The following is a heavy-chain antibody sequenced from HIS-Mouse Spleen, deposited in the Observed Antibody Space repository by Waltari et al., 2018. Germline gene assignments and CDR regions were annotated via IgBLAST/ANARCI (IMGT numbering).Heavy chain of an antibody. D-gene: IGHD1-26*01. CDR1: GGSISSSSYY. Sequence: QLQLQESGPGLVTPSEPLSLTCTVSGGSISSSSYYWGWIRQPPGKGLEWIGSIYYSGSTYYNPSLKSRVTISVDTSKNQFSLKLSSVTAADTAVYYCARDRELYFDYWGQGTLVTVSS. J-gene: IGHJ4*02. CDR2: IYYSGST. V-gene: IGHV4-39*07. CDR3: ARDRELYFDY.